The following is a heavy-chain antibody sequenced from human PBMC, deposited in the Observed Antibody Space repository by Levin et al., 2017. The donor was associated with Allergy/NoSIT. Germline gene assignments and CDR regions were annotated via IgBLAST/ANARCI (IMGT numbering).Heavy chain of an antibody. CDR2: IFHTGRT. Sequence: SETLSLTCSVSGGSMSPFYWSWIRQSPGRGLEFVGYIFHTGRTTYNPSLTGRVTISVDTSKNQFSLELTSVTAADSALYFWARARDNFGYFPLDSWGQGTLVTVSS. D-gene: IGHD5-12*01. CDR1: GGSMSPFY. CDR3: ARARDNFGYFPLDS. V-gene: IGHV4-59*01. J-gene: IGHJ4*02.